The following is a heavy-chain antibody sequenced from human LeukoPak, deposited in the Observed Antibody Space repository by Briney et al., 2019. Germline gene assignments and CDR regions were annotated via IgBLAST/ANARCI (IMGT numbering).Heavy chain of an antibody. CDR1: GFTFSSYS. Sequence: GGSLRLSCADSGFTFSSYSMTWVRQAPGKGLEWVSSIGTSTSYIYYADSLKGRFTISRDNAKNSLYLQMNDLRAEDTAVYYCARGSGQWLADYFDYWGQGTLVTVSS. CDR2: IGTSTSYI. CDR3: ARGSGQWLADYFDY. V-gene: IGHV3-21*01. D-gene: IGHD6-19*01. J-gene: IGHJ4*02.